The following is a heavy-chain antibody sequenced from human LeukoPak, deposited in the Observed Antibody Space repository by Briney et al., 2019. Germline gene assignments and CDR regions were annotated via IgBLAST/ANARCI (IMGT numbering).Heavy chain of an antibody. J-gene: IGHJ6*03. Sequence: SVKVSCKASGGTFSSYAISWVRQAPGQGLEWMGGIIPIFGTASYAQKFQGRVTITTDESTSTAYMELSSLRSEDTAVYYCASSSVSSSSWYSYYYYMDVWGKGTTVTVSS. CDR3: ASSSVSSSSWYSYYYYMDV. D-gene: IGHD6-13*01. CDR1: GGTFSSYA. CDR2: IIPIFGTA. V-gene: IGHV1-69*05.